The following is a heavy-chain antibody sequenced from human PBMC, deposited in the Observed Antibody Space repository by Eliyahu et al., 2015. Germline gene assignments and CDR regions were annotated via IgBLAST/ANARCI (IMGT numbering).Heavy chain of an antibody. J-gene: IGHJ3*02. D-gene: IGHD1-26*01. CDR2: TYYRSKWYN. CDR3: ARYIGSDHASFDI. Sequence: QVQLQQSGPGLVKPSQTLSLTCAIPGDSVXXXSAAWNWIRQSPSRGLEWLGRTYYRSKWYNDYAVSVKSRITINPDTSKNQFSLQLNSVTPEDTAVYYCARYIGSDHASFDIWGQGTMITVSS. CDR1: GDSVXXXSAA. V-gene: IGHV6-1*01.